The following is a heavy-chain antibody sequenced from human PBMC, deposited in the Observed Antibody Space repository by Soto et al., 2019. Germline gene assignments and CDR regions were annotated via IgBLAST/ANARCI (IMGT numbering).Heavy chain of an antibody. CDR1: GGSFSGYY. D-gene: IGHD4-4*01. CDR3: ARVWSLLLTTVTTISWFDP. CDR2: INHSGRT. J-gene: IGHJ5*02. Sequence: QVQLQQWGAGLLKPSETLSLTCAVYGGSFSGYYWCWIRQPPGKGLEWIGEINHSGRTNYNPSLKSRVTIPVDTSNNQFSLKLSSVTAADTAVYYSARVWSLLLTTVTTISWFDPWGQGTLVTVSS. V-gene: IGHV4-34*01.